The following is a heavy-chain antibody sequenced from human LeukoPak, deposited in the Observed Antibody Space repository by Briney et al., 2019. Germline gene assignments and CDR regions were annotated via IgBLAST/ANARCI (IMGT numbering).Heavy chain of an antibody. CDR1: GGTFSSHA. V-gene: IGHV1-69*13. D-gene: IGHD3-22*01. CDR3: ARAYRGYYDSSGYYFGY. J-gene: IGHJ4*02. CDR2: IIPIFGTA. Sequence: ASVKVSCKASGGTFSSHAISWVRQAPGQGLEWMGGIIPIFGTANYAQKFQGRVTITADESTSTAYMELSSLRSEDTAVYYCARAYRGYYDSSGYYFGYWGQGTLVTVSS.